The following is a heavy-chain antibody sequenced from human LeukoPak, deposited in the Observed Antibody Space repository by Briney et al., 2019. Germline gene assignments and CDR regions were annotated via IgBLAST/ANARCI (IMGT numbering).Heavy chain of an antibody. D-gene: IGHD4-17*01. CDR3: VGVTTVTAGDY. V-gene: IGHV3-48*02. CDR1: GFSFSNYD. Sequence: GGSLRLSCAASGFSFSNYDMNWVRQAPGKGLEWVSYISGSGSTIYHADSVKGRLTISRENARNSLYLQMNSLRDEDTAVYYCVGVTTVTAGDYWGQGTLVTVSS. CDR2: ISGSGSTI. J-gene: IGHJ4*02.